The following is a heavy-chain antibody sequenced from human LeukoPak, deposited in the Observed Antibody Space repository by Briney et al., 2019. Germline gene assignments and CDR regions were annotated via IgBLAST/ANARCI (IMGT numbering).Heavy chain of an antibody. CDR2: IRTKAFGEMT. CDR3: TSNHDSSGYTTDH. V-gene: IGHV3-49*03. J-gene: IGHJ4*02. CDR1: GFTFRDYA. Sequence: GGSLRLSCSTSGFTFRDYAMNWFRQAPGKGPEWVGFIRTKAFGEMTEYAASVKGRFTISRDDSKSTAYLQMNSLKTEDTAVYFCTSNHDSSGYTTDHWGRGTLVTVSS. D-gene: IGHD3-22*01.